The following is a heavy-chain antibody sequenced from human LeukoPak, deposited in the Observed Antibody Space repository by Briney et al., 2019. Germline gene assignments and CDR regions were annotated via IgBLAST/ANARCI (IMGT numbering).Heavy chain of an antibody. D-gene: IGHD3-22*01. CDR3: ARGSNYDSSGPDY. J-gene: IGHJ4*02. CDR1: GFTLSRYW. V-gene: IGHV3-74*01. Sequence: TGGSLRLSCAASGFTLSRYWMHWVRQAPGKGLVWVSRINSDGSSTNYADSVRGRFTISRDNAKNTLYLQMNSLRAEDTAVYYRARGSNYDSSGPDYWGQGTLVTVSS. CDR2: INSDGSST.